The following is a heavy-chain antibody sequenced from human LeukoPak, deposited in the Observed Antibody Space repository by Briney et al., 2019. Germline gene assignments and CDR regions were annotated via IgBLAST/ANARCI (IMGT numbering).Heavy chain of an antibody. CDR3: ARHYHSAWFGY. Sequence: VRPLPXXGLGGMVNLYPVDFNTTYSPSFQGQVTMSADKSITTVYLQWSSLKASDTAMYYCARHYHSAWFGYWGQGSLVTVSS. V-gene: IGHV5-51*01. D-gene: IGHD3-16*02. J-gene: IGHJ4*02. CDR2: LYPVDFNT.